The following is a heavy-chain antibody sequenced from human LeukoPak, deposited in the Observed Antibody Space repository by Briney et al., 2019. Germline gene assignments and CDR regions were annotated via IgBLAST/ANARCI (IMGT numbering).Heavy chain of an antibody. D-gene: IGHD2-15*01. CDR1: GGSISGYY. Sequence: SETLSLTCTVSGGSISGYYWSWIRQPPGKGLEWIGYIYYSGSTNYNPSLKSRVTISVDTSKNQFSLKLNSVSAADTAVYYCARGVVAAPQTVDYWGQGTLVTVSS. J-gene: IGHJ4*02. CDR2: IYYSGST. CDR3: ARGVVAAPQTVDY. V-gene: IGHV4-59*01.